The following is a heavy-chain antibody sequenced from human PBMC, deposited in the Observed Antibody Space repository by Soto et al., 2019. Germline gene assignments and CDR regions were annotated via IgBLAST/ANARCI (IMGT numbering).Heavy chain of an antibody. CDR3: ARDSQYSTDWQRCDS. Sequence: QVQLVQSGVEVKKPGASVKVSCKASGYTFTNYAISWVRQAPGRGLEWMGWVNTYNGNQNYAQIFPGRVTMTTDTSTGTAYMALRSLKSDDSADYYCARDSQYSTDWQRCDSWGQGTLVTVSS. V-gene: IGHV1-18*01. CDR2: VNTYNGNQ. D-gene: IGHD6-6*01. CDR1: GYTFTNYA. J-gene: IGHJ4*02.